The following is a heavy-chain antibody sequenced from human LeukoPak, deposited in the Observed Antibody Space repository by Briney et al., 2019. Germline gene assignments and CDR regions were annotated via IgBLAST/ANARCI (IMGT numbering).Heavy chain of an antibody. V-gene: IGHV3-23*01. CDR3: AKVYGSGSSYPFDY. J-gene: IGHJ4*02. CDR1: GFTFSSYA. Sequence: QTGGSLRLSCAASGFTFSSYAMSWVRQAPGKGLEWVSAISGSGGSTYYADSVKGRFTISRDNSKNTLYLQMNSLRAEDTAVYYCAKVYGSGSSYPFDYWGQGTLVTVSS. D-gene: IGHD3-10*01. CDR2: ISGSGGST.